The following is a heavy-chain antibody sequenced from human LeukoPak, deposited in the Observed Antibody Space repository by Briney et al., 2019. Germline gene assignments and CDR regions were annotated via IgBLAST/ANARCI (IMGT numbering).Heavy chain of an antibody. CDR2: IYYSGST. V-gene: IGHV4-59*08. J-gene: IGHJ6*02. Sequence: SETLSLTCTVSGGSISSYYWSWIRQPPGKGLEWIGYIYYSGSTNYNPSLKSRVTISVDTSKNRFSLKLSSVTAADTAVYYCARLRTAAYYYGMDVWGQGTTVTVSS. CDR3: ARLRTAAYYYGMDV. CDR1: GGSISSYY.